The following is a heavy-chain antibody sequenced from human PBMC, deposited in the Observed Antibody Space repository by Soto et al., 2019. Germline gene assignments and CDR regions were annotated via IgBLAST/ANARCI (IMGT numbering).Heavy chain of an antibody. CDR1: GFTFSSYA. J-gene: IGHJ4*02. CDR3: AKDRHYSSGYYDY. CDR2: ISGSGGST. D-gene: IGHD3-22*01. Sequence: GGSMRLSCAASGFTFSSYAMSWVRQAPGKGLEWVSAISGSGGSTYYADSVKGRFTISRDISKNTLYLQMNSLRAEDTSLYYCAKDRHYSSGYYDYWGQGTLVTVSS. V-gene: IGHV3-23*01.